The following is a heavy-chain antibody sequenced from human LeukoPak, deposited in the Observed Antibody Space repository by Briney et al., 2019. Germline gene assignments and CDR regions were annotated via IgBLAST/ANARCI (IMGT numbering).Heavy chain of an antibody. CDR3: ARASEGIGYFDT. V-gene: IGHV4-59*01. CDR1: GGSISSYY. D-gene: IGHD3-3*01. Sequence: TPSEALSLTCTVSGGSISSYYWSWVRQAPGKGLEWIGYIYHNGRTNYSPSLKSRITMSIDTSQNQFSLKLTSVAAADTAVYYCARASEGIGYFDTWGRGSLVTVSS. J-gene: IGHJ4*02. CDR2: IYHNGRT.